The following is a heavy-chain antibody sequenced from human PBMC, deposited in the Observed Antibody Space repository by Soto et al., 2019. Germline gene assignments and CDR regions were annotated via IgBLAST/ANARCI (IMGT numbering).Heavy chain of an antibody. CDR2: IYYSGST. CDR3: ARTRGRVYYYDSSGYYYFDY. Sequence: QVQLQESGPGLVKPSQTLSLTCTVSGGSISSGGYYWSWIRQHPGKGLEWIGYIYYSGSTYYNPSLKSRVTISVDTSKNQFSLKLSSVTAADPAVYYCARTRGRVYYYDSSGYYYFDYWGQGTLVTVSS. D-gene: IGHD3-22*01. J-gene: IGHJ4*02. CDR1: GGSISSGGYY. V-gene: IGHV4-31*03.